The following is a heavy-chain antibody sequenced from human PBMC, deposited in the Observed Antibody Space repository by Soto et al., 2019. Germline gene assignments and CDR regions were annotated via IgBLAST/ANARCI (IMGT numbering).Heavy chain of an antibody. Sequence: QLQLQESGPGLVKPSETLSLTCTVSGGSITNSGQYCVWIRQPPGKGLEWIGSIYYSGSPYYKPYLKSRLTMSVDTAKNQFALKLSSVTAADTAVYYCARQGRAEAGGSVFYGLNVWGQGTTVTVSS. CDR1: GGSITNSGQY. V-gene: IGHV4-39*01. CDR2: IYYSGSP. J-gene: IGHJ6*02. CDR3: ARQGRAEAGGSVFYGLNV. D-gene: IGHD6-19*01.